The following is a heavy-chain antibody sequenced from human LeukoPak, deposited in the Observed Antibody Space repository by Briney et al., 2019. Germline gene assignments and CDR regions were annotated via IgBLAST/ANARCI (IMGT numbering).Heavy chain of an antibody. CDR3: AREYYDFWSGYEPSVPYGMDV. CDR1: GFTFSSYS. V-gene: IGHV3-48*01. J-gene: IGHJ6*02. Sequence: PGGSLRLSCAASGFTFSSYSMNWVRQAPGKGLEWVSYISSSSSTIYCADSVKGRFTISRDNAKNSLYLQMNSLRAEDTAVYYCAREYYDFWSGYEPSVPYGMDVWGQGTTVTVSS. CDR2: ISSSSSTI. D-gene: IGHD3-3*01.